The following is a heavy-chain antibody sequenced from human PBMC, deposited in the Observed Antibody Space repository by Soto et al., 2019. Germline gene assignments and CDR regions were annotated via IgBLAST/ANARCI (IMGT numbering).Heavy chain of an antibody. Sequence: QVHLQESGPGLVKPSQTLSLTCTVSGGSISSTDYYWTWIRQPPGKGLEWIGYIYYSGNTYYNPSLKXXVXMXXDTSKNQFSLRLTSVTAADTAVYYCARSSFDAFHIWGQGTMVTVSS. V-gene: IGHV4-30-4*01. D-gene: IGHD6-19*01. CDR3: ARSSFDAFHI. CDR1: GGSISSTDYY. CDR2: IYYSGNT. J-gene: IGHJ3*02.